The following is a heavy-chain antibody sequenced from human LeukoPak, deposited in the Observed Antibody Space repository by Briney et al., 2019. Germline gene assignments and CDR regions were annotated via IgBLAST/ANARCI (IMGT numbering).Heavy chain of an antibody. CDR2: VYYSGYT. D-gene: IGHD4-23*01. CDR3: ARVGYGGNSFDY. Sequence: SETLSLTCTVSGGSISSSSYYWGWIRQPPGKGLEWIGSVYYSGYTYYNPSLKSRVTISVDTSNDQFSLKLSSVTAADTAVYYCARVGYGGNSFDYWGQGTLVTVSS. CDR1: GGSISSSSYY. J-gene: IGHJ4*02. V-gene: IGHV4-39*01.